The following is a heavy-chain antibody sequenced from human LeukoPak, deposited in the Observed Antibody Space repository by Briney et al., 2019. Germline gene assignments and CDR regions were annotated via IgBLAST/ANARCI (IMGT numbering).Heavy chain of an antibody. CDR3: AKGSYHDSSGGHFDY. J-gene: IGHJ4*02. Sequence: GGSLRLSCAASGFTFSSYAMSWVRQAPGKGLEWVSAISGSGGSTYYADSVKGRFTISRDNSKNTLYLQMNSLRAEDTAVYYCAKGSYHDSSGGHFDYWGQGTLVTVSS. CDR2: ISGSGGST. D-gene: IGHD3-22*01. CDR1: GFTFSSYA. V-gene: IGHV3-23*01.